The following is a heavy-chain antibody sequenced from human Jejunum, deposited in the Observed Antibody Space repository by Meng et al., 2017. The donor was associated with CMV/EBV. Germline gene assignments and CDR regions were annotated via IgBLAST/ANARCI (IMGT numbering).Heavy chain of an antibody. V-gene: IGHV3-7*01. CDR1: SYM. CDR2: ISRDGSND. Sequence: SYMMSWVRQAPGKGPEWVASISRDGSNDYSVDSVKGRFTIARDNAKNSLFLELSSLRAEDTAVYYCTRTISVSVAGAVVPGESDSWGQGTQVTVSS. D-gene: IGHD2-15*01. J-gene: IGHJ4*02. CDR3: TRTISVSVAGAVVPGESDS.